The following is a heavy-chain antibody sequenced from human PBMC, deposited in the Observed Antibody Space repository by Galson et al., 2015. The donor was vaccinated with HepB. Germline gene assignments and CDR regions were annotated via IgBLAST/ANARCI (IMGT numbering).Heavy chain of an antibody. V-gene: IGHV1-69*01. J-gene: IGHJ4*02. D-gene: IGHD6-6*01. Sequence: CKASGGTFSSYAISWVRQAPGQGLEWMGGIIPIFGTANYAQKFQGRVTITADESTSTAYMELSSLRSEDTAVYYCARGGYSSSSWGDFDYWGQGTLVTVSS. CDR3: ARGGYSSSSWGDFDY. CDR1: GGTFSSYA. CDR2: IIPIFGTA.